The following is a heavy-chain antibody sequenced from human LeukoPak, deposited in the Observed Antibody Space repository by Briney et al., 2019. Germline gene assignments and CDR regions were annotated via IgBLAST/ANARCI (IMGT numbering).Heavy chain of an antibody. D-gene: IGHD5-18*01. CDR3: AKGRGYSHGIFDY. Sequence: PGGSLRLSCAASGFTFSSYAMSWVRQAPGKGLEWVSAISGSGGSTYYADSVKGRFTISRDDSKNTLYLQMNSLRAEDTAVYYCAKGRGYSHGIFDYWGQGTLVTVSS. V-gene: IGHV3-23*01. J-gene: IGHJ4*02. CDR1: GFTFSSYA. CDR2: ISGSGGST.